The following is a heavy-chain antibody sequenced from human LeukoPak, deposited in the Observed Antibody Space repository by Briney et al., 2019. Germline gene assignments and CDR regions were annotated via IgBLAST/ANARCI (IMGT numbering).Heavy chain of an antibody. CDR1: GFTFSDYC. V-gene: IGHV3-11*06. J-gene: IGHJ4*02. CDR2: ISSSSSSYT. CDR3: ARVRGSYSIDY. Sequence: PGGSLRLSCATSGFTFSDYCMSWIRPAPGKGLEWVSYISSSSSSYTKYADSVKGRFTIARDNAKNSLDLQMNSLRAEDTAVYYCARVRGSYSIDYWGQGTLVTVSS. D-gene: IGHD3-16*01.